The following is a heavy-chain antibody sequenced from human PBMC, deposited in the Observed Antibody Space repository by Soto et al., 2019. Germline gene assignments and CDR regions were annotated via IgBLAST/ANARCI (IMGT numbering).Heavy chain of an antibody. CDR1: VGAIYSGVYA. V-gene: IGHV4-30-2*01. CDR3: ASKRGNYLDY. Sequence: SEAPSLTCALFVGAIYSGVYAWSWIRQPPGKGLEWIGYIYNSGSTYYNPSLKSRVTISVDTSKKQFSLKLSSVTAADTAVYYCASKRGNYLDYWGRGAMVTVSS. D-gene: IGHD3-16*01. J-gene: IGHJ4*02. CDR2: IYNSGST.